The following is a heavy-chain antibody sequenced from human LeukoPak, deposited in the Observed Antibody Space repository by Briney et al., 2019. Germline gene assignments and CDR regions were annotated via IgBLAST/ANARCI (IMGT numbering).Heavy chain of an antibody. V-gene: IGHV3-23*01. CDR3: VKRTMSAFDQ. J-gene: IGHJ4*02. CDR2: ISGKGNGT. Sequence: GGSLRLSCAASGFPTSTYAMNLVRQDADKGLEWIAGISGKGNGTYYADSVKGRFTISRDNSKNTLFLQMISLRREDTATYWCVKRTMSAFDQWGQGILVIVSS. CDR1: GFPTSTYA.